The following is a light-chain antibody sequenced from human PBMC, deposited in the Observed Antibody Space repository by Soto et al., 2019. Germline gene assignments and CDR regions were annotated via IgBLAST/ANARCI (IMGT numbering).Light chain of an antibody. J-gene: IGLJ1*01. CDR1: SSDVGGYDY. CDR2: DVT. V-gene: IGLV2-11*01. CDR3: CSYTGSSTSYV. Sequence: QSALTQPRSVSGSPGQSVTISCTGTSSDVGGYDYVSWFQHHPGKVPKLMIYDVTKRPSGVPDRFSASKSGNTASLTISGLQAEDEADYYCCSYTGSSTSYVFGSGTKLTVL.